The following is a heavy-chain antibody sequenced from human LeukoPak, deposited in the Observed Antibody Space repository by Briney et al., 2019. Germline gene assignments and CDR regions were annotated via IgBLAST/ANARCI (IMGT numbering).Heavy chain of an antibody. V-gene: IGHV3-7*01. CDR1: GFTFSTYW. Sequence: GGSLRLSCAASGFTFSTYWMSWVRRAPGKGLEWLANIKPDGTDKYYVDSVKGRFTISRDNARNSLYLQMNTLRAEDTAVYYCAREKRGTDAFDIWGQGTMVTVSS. D-gene: IGHD3-10*01. J-gene: IGHJ3*02. CDR3: AREKRGTDAFDI. CDR2: IKPDGTDK.